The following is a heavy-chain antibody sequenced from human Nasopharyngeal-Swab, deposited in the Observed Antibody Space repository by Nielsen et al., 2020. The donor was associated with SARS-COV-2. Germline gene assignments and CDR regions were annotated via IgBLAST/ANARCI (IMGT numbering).Heavy chain of an antibody. CDR2: IIPIFGTA. V-gene: IGHV1-69*01. D-gene: IGHD3-22*01. J-gene: IGHJ3*02. Sequence: WVRQAPGQRLEWMGGIIPIFGTANYAQKFQGRVTITADESTSTAYMELSSLRSEDTAVYYCARGPSSGYYLYAFDIWGQGTMVTVSS. CDR3: ARGPSSGYYLYAFDI.